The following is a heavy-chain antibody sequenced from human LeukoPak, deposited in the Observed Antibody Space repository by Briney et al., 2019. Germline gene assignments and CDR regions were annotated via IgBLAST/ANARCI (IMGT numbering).Heavy chain of an antibody. CDR3: AKFGEGHYYYYMDV. D-gene: IGHD3-10*01. V-gene: IGHV3-74*01. J-gene: IGHJ6*03. Sequence: GGSLRLSCAASGLTFSSYWMSWVRQAPGKGLVWVSGINIDGSNTNYADSVKGRFTISRDNAKNTLYLQMNSLGAEDTAVYYCAKFGEGHYYYYMDVWGKGTTVTVSS. CDR2: INIDGSNT. CDR1: GLTFSSYW.